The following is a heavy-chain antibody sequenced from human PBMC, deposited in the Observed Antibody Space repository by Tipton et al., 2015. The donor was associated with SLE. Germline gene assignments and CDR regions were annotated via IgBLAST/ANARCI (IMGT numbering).Heavy chain of an antibody. CDR1: GGSVSSYY. D-gene: IGHD2-15*01. J-gene: IGHJ4*02. V-gene: IGHV4-59*02. CDR2: IYSSGTT. Sequence: TLSLTCTVSGGSVSSYYWSWIRQPPGKGLEWIGYIYSSGTTNYSPSLKSRVTISVDTSKNQFSLKLSSVTAADTAVYYCARVRGGYGYYFDYWGQGILVTVSS. CDR3: ARVRGGYGYYFDY.